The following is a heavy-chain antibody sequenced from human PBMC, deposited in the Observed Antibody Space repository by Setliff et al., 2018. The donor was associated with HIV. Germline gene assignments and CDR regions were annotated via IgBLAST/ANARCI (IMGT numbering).Heavy chain of an antibody. J-gene: IGHJ4*02. V-gene: IGHV3-30*02. Sequence: GGSLRLSCEASGFTFRTFAMNWVRQAPGKGLEWVAFIRYDGSNKYYADSVKGRFTISRDNSKNTLYLQMNSLRAEDTAVYYCAKDQGYYDSSGYYLDYWGQGTLVTVSS. CDR2: IRYDGSNK. CDR3: AKDQGYYDSSGYYLDY. CDR1: GFTFRTFA. D-gene: IGHD3-22*01.